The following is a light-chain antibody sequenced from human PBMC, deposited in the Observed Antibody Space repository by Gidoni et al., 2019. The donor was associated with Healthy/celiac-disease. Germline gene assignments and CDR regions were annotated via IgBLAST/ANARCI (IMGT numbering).Light chain of an antibody. V-gene: IGLV1-40*01. CDR1: SSNIGAGYD. CDR3: QSYDISLNASRV. Sequence: QSVLTQPPSVSGAPGRRVTIPCTGSSSNIGAGYDVHWYQQLPGTAPKLLIYGNTNRPSGVPDRFSGSKSGTSASLAITGLQAEDEADYYCQSYDISLNASRVFGGGTKLTVL. J-gene: IGLJ3*02. CDR2: GNT.